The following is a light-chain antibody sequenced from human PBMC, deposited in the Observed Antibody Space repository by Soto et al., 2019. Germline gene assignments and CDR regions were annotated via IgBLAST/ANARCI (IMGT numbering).Light chain of an antibody. CDR3: QHRSHWPPT. CDR1: QSVSSY. Sequence: EIVLTQSPATLSLSPGERATLSCRASQSVSSYLAWYQQKPGQAPRLLIYDASNRATGIPARFSGSGSGTDFTLTISSLEPEAFAVYYCQHRSHWPPTFGQGNKLEIK. J-gene: IGKJ2*01. V-gene: IGKV3-11*01. CDR2: DAS.